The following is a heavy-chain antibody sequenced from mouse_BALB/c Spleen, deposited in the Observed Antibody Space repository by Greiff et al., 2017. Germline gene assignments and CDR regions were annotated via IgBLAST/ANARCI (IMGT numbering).Heavy chain of an antibody. V-gene: IGHV1-9*01. CDR2: ILPGSGST. J-gene: IGHJ3*01. CDR3: AREEGFYYDYDGFAY. CDR1: GYTFSSYW. Sequence: QVQLKESGAELMKPGASVKISCKATGYTFSSYWIEWVKQRPGHGLEWIGEILPGSGSTNYNEKFKGKSTFTADTSSNTAYMQLSSLTSEDSAVYYCAREEGFYYDYDGFAYWGQGTLVTVSA. D-gene: IGHD2-4*01.